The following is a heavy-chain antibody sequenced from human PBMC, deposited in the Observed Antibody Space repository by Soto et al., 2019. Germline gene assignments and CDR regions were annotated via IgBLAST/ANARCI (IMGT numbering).Heavy chain of an antibody. V-gene: IGHV4-4*07. CDR2: IYTSGST. Sequence: QVQLQESGPGLVKPSETLSLTCTVSGGSISSYYWSWIRQPAGKGLEWIGRIYTSGSTNYNPSLKSRVPMSGDTAQNQFSLKLSSVTAADTAVYYCAREAPGLTAMVPFDYWGQGTLVTVSS. CDR3: AREAPGLTAMVPFDY. CDR1: GGSISSYY. D-gene: IGHD5-18*01. J-gene: IGHJ4*02.